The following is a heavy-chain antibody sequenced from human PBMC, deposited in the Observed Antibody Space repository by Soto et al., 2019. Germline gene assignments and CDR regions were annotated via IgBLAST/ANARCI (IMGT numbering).Heavy chain of an antibody. CDR1: GCSLSRSYFY. CDR3: ARHSGYYDSSGHTSFDY. CDR2: IYYSGST. Sequence: SETLSPTCPFSGCSLSRSYFYLGWVPPPPGKGLEWIGSIYYSGSTYYNPSLKSRVTISVDTSKNQFSLKLSSVTAADTAVYYCARHSGYYDSSGHTSFDYWGQGTLVTVSS. V-gene: IGHV4-39*01. D-gene: IGHD3-22*01. J-gene: IGHJ4*02.